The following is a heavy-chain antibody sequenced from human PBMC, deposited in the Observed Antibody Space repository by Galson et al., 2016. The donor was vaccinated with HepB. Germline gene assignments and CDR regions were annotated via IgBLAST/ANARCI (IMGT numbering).Heavy chain of an antibody. CDR3: AKINGYGKCWPYKHVDY. J-gene: IGHJ4*02. V-gene: IGHV3-23*01. CDR2: ITGLGNNA. D-gene: IGHD2-15*01. CDR1: GFIFDNYA. Sequence: SLRLSCAASGFIFDNYAMNWVRQAPGKGLEWVASITGLGNNAYYSDAVKGRFTFSRDNSGNTLSLQMNTLRAEDTAIYYCAKINGYGKCWPYKHVDYWGQGALVTVSS.